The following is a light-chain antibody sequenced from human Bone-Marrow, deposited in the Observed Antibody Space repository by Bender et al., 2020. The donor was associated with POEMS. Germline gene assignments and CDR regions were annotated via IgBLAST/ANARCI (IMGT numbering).Light chain of an antibody. Sequence: QSALTQPRSVSGSPGQSVTISCTGSNNDVGGYNYVSWYQQHPGKAPKLMISDVSDRPSGVPDRFSGSKSGNTASLTISGLQAEDEADYYCSSYTSRTTRVFGGGTKVTVL. CDR3: SSYTSRTTRV. J-gene: IGLJ3*02. CDR2: DVS. V-gene: IGLV2-11*01. CDR1: NNDVGGYNY.